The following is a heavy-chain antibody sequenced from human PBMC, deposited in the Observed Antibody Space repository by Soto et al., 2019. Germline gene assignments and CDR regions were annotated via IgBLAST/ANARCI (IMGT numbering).Heavy chain of an antibody. CDR2: IKSDGSNT. CDR3: ARGIPGHYGVDV. J-gene: IGHJ6*02. D-gene: IGHD6-13*01. V-gene: IGHV3-74*01. CDR1: GFDINTYW. Sequence: EVQLVESGGALVQPRGSLGLSCEASGFDINTYWMHWVRQGPGKGLVWVSRIKSDGSNTDYADSVKGRFTISRDNAKNTLNLHLHSLRAEDTAVYYCARGIPGHYGVDVWGHGTTVTVSS.